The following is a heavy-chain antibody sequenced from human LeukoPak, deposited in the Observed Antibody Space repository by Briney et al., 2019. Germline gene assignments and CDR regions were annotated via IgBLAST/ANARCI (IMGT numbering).Heavy chain of an antibody. Sequence: ASVKVSCKASGYTFTSFGLSWVRQAPGQGLEWMGWISTYNGNTHYAQILQGGVTMTTDTSTSTAYMELRSLRSDDTAVYYCARDWPDRRAGVGDYWGQGTLVTVSS. CDR3: ARDWPDRRAGVGDY. CDR1: GYTFTSFG. D-gene: IGHD6-19*01. J-gene: IGHJ4*02. CDR2: ISTYNGNT. V-gene: IGHV1-18*01.